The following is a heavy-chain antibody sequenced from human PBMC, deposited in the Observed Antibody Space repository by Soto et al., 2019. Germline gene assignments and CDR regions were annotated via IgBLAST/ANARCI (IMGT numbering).Heavy chain of an antibody. J-gene: IGHJ4*02. CDR3: AHRPYGYKYYFDY. CDR1: GFSLSTRGVG. V-gene: IGHV2-5*02. D-gene: IGHD5-18*01. Sequence: QITLEESGPTLVKPTQTLTLTCSFSGFSLSTRGVGVGWFRQPPGRALEGLALIYWDYDKRYSPSLQRRLTIPRDTSRTRVVLTMTNMDPVDTATYYCAHRPYGYKYYFDYWGQGTLVTVSS. CDR2: IYWDYDK.